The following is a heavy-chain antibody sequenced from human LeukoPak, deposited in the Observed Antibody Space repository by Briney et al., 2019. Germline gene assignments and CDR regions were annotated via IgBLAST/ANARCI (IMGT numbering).Heavy chain of an antibody. D-gene: IGHD3-9*01. CDR1: GFTFSSYS. Sequence: GGSLRLFCAASGFTFSSYSMNWVRQAPGKGLEWVSSISSSSSYIYYADSVKDRFTISRDNAKNSLYQQMNSLRAEDTAVYYCARVARESVLRYFDWSDAFDIWGQGTMVTVSS. CDR2: ISSSSSYI. CDR3: ARVARESVLRYFDWSDAFDI. V-gene: IGHV3-21*01. J-gene: IGHJ3*02.